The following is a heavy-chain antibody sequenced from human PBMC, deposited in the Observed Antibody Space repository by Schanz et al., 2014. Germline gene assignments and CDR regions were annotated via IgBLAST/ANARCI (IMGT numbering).Heavy chain of an antibody. CDR3: TTFNNRDALYI. CDR1: GFTFSSHS. J-gene: IGHJ3*02. V-gene: IGHV3-15*04. D-gene: IGHD1-20*01. CDR2: IENNANGATT. Sequence: EVQLVESGGGLVQPGGSLRLSCVASGFTFSSHSMNWVRQAPGKGLEWVGRIENNANGATTDYAAPVKGRFTVSRDDSRNTLYLQMTALRTDDTALYYCTTFNNRDALYIWGQGTMVSVSS.